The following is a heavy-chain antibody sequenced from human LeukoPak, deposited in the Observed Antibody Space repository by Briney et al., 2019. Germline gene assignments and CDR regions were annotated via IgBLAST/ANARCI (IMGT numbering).Heavy chain of an antibody. D-gene: IGHD6-19*01. J-gene: IGHJ3*02. Sequence: GESLKISCKGSGYSFTSYWIGWVRQMPGKGLEWMGIIYPGDSDTRYSPSFQGQVTISADKSISTAYLQWSSLKASDTAMYYCARQRGSSSGPGAFDIWGQGTMVTVSS. V-gene: IGHV5-51*01. CDR1: GYSFTSYW. CDR3: ARQRGSSSGPGAFDI. CDR2: IYPGDSDT.